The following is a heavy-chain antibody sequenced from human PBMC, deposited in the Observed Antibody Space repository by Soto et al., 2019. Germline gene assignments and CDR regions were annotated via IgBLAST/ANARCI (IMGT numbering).Heavy chain of an antibody. CDR2: ISAYNGNT. Sequence: ASVKDSCKASGYTFTSYGISWVRQAPGQGLEWIGWISAYNGNTNYAQKLQGIVTMTTDTSTSTAYIDLRSLRSDDTAVYYCARFMTYYYDSSGYYASDWG. CDR3: ARFMTYYYDSSGYYASD. J-gene: IGHJ1*01. D-gene: IGHD3-22*01. V-gene: IGHV1-18*01. CDR1: GYTFTSYG.